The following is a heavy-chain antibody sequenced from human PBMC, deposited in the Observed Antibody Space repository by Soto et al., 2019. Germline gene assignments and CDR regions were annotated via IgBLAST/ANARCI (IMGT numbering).Heavy chain of an antibody. CDR1: GGSISSSSYY. CDR2: IYYSGST. D-gene: IGHD6-13*01. Sequence: QLQLQESGPGLVKPSETLSLTCTVSGGSISSSSYYWGWIRQPPGKGLEWIGSIYYSGSTYYNPSLKSRVTISVDTSKNQFSLKLSSVTAADTAVYYCARQSNSSSWYGVPLGVDVWGQGTTVTVSS. V-gene: IGHV4-39*01. CDR3: ARQSNSSSWYGVPLGVDV. J-gene: IGHJ6*02.